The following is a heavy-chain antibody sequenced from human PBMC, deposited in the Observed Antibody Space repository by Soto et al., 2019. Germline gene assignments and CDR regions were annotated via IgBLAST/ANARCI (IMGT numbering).Heavy chain of an antibody. CDR3: AKGPPSSSSYYYYGVDV. D-gene: IGHD6-6*01. CDR1: GFTFSNYA. CDR2: ISGSAGNT. V-gene: IGHV3-23*01. J-gene: IGHJ6*02. Sequence: PGGSLRLSCAASGFTFSNYAMNRVRQAPGKGLEWVSAISGSAGNTYYADSVKGQFTISRDNSKNTLYLQMNSLRAVDTAVYYCAKGPPSSSSYYYYGVDVWGQGTTVTVSS.